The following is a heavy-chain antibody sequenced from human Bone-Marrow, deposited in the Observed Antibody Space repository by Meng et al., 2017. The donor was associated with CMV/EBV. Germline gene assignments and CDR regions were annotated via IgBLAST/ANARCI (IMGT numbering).Heavy chain of an antibody. Sequence: GESLKISCAASGFSFRNCGMHWVRQAPGKGLEWVAFIGNDATNKYYADSVKGRFTISRDNSKNTLFLQLNSLRVEDTAVYYCANQADPKDSYYFDYWGQGTLVTVSS. J-gene: IGHJ4*02. V-gene: IGHV3-30*02. CDR2: IGNDATNK. CDR3: ANQADPKDSYYFDY. D-gene: IGHD2-15*01. CDR1: GFSFRNCG.